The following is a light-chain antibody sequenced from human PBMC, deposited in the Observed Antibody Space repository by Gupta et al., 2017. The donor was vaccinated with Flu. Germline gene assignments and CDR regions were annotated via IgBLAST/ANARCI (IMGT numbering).Light chain of an antibody. V-gene: IGKV3-15*01. CDR3: QQYNNCPPVT. CDR2: GAS. Sequence: EIVMTQSPATLSVSPGERATLSCRASQSVSSNFAWYQQKPGQAPRLLIYGASTRATGIPARFSGSGSGTEFTLTISNLQSEDFSVYYCQQYNNCPPVTFGQGTKLEIK. CDR1: QSVSSN. J-gene: IGKJ2*01.